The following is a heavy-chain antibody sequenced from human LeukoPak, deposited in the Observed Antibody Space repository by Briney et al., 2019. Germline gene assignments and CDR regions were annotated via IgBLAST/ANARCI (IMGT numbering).Heavy chain of an antibody. CDR3: ARDGVDYYDSSGIPFDY. J-gene: IGHJ4*02. V-gene: IGHV3-30-3*01. Sequence: GGSLRLSCAASGFTFSSYAMHWVRQAPGKGLEWVAVISYDGSNKYYADSVKGRFSISRDNSKNTLYLQMNSLRAEDTAAYYCARDGVDYYDSSGIPFDYWGQGTLVTVSS. CDR1: GFTFSSYA. CDR2: ISYDGSNK. D-gene: IGHD3-22*01.